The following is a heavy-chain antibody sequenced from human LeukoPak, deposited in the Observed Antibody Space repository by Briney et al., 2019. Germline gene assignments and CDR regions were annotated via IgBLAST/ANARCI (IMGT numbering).Heavy chain of an antibody. CDR1: AYSFSSYL. CDR2: TDPSGGST. D-gene: IGHD3-16*02. J-gene: IGHJ4*02. CDR3: ARDLTHRLDDYVWGSYRFSHYYFDY. Sequence: EASVKVSCKASAYSFSSYLLHWVRQAPGQGLEWMGITDPSGGSTGYAQKFQGRVTMTRDTSTSTVYMELSSLRSEDTAVYYCARDLTHRLDDYVWGSYRFSHYYFDYWGQGTLVTVSS. V-gene: IGHV1-46*01.